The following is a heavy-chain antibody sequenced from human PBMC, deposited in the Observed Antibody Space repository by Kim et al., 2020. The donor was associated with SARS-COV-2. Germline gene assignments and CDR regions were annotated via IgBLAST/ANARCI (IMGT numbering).Heavy chain of an antibody. D-gene: IGHD6-13*01. CDR2: IWYDGSNK. V-gene: IGHV3-33*01. CDR3: ARDLSGRSWSGASDY. CDR1: GFTFSSYY. Sequence: GGSLRLSCAASGFTFSSYYMHWVRQAPGKGLEWVAVIWYDGSNKYYADSVKGRFTISRDNSKNTLYLQMNSLRAEDTAVYYCARDLSGRSWSGASDYWGQGTLATASS. J-gene: IGHJ4*02.